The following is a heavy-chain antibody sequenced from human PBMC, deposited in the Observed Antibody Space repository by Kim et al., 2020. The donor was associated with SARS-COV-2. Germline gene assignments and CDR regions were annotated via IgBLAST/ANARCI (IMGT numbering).Heavy chain of an antibody. CDR3: AMGYYYDSTFWEY. CDR1: GGSISSYY. CDR2: IYYSGST. V-gene: IGHV4-59*01. D-gene: IGHD3-22*01. Sequence: SETLSLTCTVSGGSISSYYWSWIRQPPGKGLEWIGYIYYSGSTNYNPSLKSRVTISVDTSKNQFSLKLSSVTAADTAVYYCAMGYYYDSTFWEYWGQGTLDTVSS. J-gene: IGHJ4*02.